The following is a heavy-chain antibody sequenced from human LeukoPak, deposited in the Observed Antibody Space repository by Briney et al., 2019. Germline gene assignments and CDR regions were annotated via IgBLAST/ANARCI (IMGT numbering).Heavy chain of an antibody. D-gene: IGHD6-13*01. CDR1: EFTFSNAW. J-gene: IGHJ4*02. CDR2: IKQDGSEK. CDR3: ATDLGSSRPNF. Sequence: PGGSLRLSCAASEFTFSNAWMSWVRQAPGKGLEWVANIKQDGSEKYYVDSAKGRFTISRDNAKNSLYLQMNSLRAEDTAVYYCATDLGSSRPNFWGQGILVTVSS. V-gene: IGHV3-7*01.